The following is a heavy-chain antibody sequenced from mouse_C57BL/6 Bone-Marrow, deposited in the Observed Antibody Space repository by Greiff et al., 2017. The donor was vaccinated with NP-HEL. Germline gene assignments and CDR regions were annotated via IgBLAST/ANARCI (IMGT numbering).Heavy chain of an antibody. J-gene: IGHJ2*01. CDR2: INPGSGGT. D-gene: IGHD1-1*01. V-gene: IGHV1-54*01. CDR1: GYAFTNYL. CDR3: AGSDYYGSSYLFDY. Sequence: VQLQQSGAELVRPGTSVKVSCKASGYAFTNYLIEWVKQRPGQGLEWIGVINPGSGGTNYNEKFKGKATLTADKSSSTAYMQLSSLTSEDSAVYFCAGSDYYGSSYLFDYWGQGTTLTVSS.